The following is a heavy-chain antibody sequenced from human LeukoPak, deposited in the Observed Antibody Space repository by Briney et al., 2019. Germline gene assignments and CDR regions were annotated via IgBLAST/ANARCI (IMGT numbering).Heavy chain of an antibody. V-gene: IGHV1-2*02. Sequence: VASVKVSCKASGYTFTGYYMHWVRQAPGQGLEWMGWINPNSGGTNYAQKFQGRVTMTRDTSISTAYMELSRLRSDDTAVYYCARGDPTIFSPRGYSYYYYMDVWGKGTTVTVSS. CDR3: ARGDPTIFSPRGYSYYYYMDV. J-gene: IGHJ6*03. CDR2: INPNSGGT. CDR1: GYTFTGYY. D-gene: IGHD3-9*01.